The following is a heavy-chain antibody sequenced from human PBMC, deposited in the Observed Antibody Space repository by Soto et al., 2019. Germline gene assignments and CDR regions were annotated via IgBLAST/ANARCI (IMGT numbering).Heavy chain of an antibody. CDR1: GYTLTELS. V-gene: IGHV1-24*01. CDR2: FDPEDGET. CDR3: ATFLQRDYYDSSGLC. J-gene: IGHJ4*02. Sequence: ASVKVSCKVSGYTLTELSMHWVRQAPGKGLEWMGGFDPEDGETIYAQKFQGRVTMTEDTSTDTAYMELSSLRSEDTAVYYCATFLQRDYYDSSGLCWGQGTLVTVSS. D-gene: IGHD3-22*01.